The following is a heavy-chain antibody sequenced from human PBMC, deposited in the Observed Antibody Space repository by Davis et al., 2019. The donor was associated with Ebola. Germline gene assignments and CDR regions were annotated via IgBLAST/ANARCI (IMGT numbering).Heavy chain of an antibody. D-gene: IGHD4-17*01. J-gene: IGHJ4*02. Sequence: ASVKVSCKASGGTFSSYTISWVRQAPGQRLEWMGWINAGNGNTKYSQKFQGRVTITRDTSASTAYMELSSLRSEDTALYYCTMTTVTLQRLDYWGQGTLVTVSS. V-gene: IGHV1-3*01. CDR3: TMTTVTLQRLDY. CDR2: INAGNGNT. CDR1: GGTFSSYT.